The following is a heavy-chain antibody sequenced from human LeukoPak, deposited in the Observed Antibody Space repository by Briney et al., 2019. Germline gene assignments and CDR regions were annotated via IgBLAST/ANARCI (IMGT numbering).Heavy chain of an antibody. CDR3: ARLYSSGWGSWFDP. Sequence: PSETLSLTCTVSGGSISSYYWSWIRQPPGKGLEWIGYIYYSGSTNYNPSLKSRVTISVDTSKNQFSLKLSSVTAADTAVYYCARLYSSGWGSWFDPWGQGTLVTVSS. D-gene: IGHD6-19*01. CDR1: GGSISSYY. J-gene: IGHJ5*02. CDR2: IYYSGST. V-gene: IGHV4-59*01.